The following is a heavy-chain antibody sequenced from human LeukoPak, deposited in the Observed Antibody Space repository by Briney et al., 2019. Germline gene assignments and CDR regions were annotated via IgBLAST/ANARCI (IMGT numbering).Heavy chain of an antibody. D-gene: IGHD3-16*02. CDR1: GFTFSSYS. Sequence: GGSLRLSCAASGFTFSSYSMNWVRQAPGKGLEWVSSISSSSSYIYYADSVKGRFTISRDNSKNTLYLQMNSLRAEDTAVYYCARDRSGAFDIWGQGTMVTVSS. J-gene: IGHJ3*02. V-gene: IGHV3-21*01. CDR2: ISSSSSYI. CDR3: ARDRSGAFDI.